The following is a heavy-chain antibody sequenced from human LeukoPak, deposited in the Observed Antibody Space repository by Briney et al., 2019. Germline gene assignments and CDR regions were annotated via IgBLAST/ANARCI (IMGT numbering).Heavy chain of an antibody. CDR3: AVEMATIPNWFDP. Sequence: SVKVSCKASGGTFSSYAISWVRQAPGQGLEWMGGIIPIFGTANYAQKLQGRVTITTDESTSTAYMELSSLRSEDTAVYYCAVEMATIPNWFDPWGQGTLVTVSS. CDR1: GGTFSSYA. V-gene: IGHV1-69*05. CDR2: IIPIFGTA. D-gene: IGHD5-24*01. J-gene: IGHJ5*02.